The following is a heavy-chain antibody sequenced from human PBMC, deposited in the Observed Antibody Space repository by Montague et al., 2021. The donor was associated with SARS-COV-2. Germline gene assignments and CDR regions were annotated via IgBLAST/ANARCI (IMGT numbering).Heavy chain of an antibody. CDR2: IYHSGTT. CDR1: GFSIGSGDY. CDR3: VREKAGGLRNVFDI. V-gene: IGHV4-38-2*02. J-gene: IGHJ3*02. Sequence: SETLSLTCTVSGFSIGSGDYWGWIRQPPGKGLEWIGSIYHSGTTXXNPXXXSRLTMPIDTSTNQFSLRLTSVTAADTAVFFCVREKAGGLRNVFDIWGQGTTVTVSS.